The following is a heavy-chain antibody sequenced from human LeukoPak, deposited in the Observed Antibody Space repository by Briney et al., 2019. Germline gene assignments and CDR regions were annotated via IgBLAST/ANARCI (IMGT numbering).Heavy chain of an antibody. V-gene: IGHV3-23*01. CDR2: ISGSGGST. D-gene: IGHD6-6*01. CDR3: AKDLLSSSSVVLDY. J-gene: IGHJ4*02. CDR1: GFTFSSYA. Sequence: GGSLRLSCAASGFTFSSYAMSWVRQAPGKGLEWVSAISGSGGSTYYADSVKGRFTISRDNSKNTLYLQMNSLRVEDTAVYYCAKDLLSSSSVVLDYWGQGTLVTVSS.